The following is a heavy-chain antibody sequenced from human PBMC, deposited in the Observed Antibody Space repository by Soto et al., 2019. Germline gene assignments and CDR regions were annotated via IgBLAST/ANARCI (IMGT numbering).Heavy chain of an antibody. CDR2: IYYSGST. CDR1: GGSISSYY. D-gene: IGHD3-22*01. J-gene: IGHJ3*02. V-gene: IGHV4-59*01. Sequence: QVQLQESGPGLVKPSETLSLTCTVSGGSISSYYWSWIRQPPGKGLEWLGYIYYSGSTNYNPSLKSRVTISVDTSKNQFSLKLSSVTAADTAVYYCAREIGVGSGYDAFDIWGQGTMVTVSS. CDR3: AREIGVGSGYDAFDI.